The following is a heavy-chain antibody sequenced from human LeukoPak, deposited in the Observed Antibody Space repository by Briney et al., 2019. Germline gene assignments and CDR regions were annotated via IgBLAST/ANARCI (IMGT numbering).Heavy chain of an antibody. CDR2: IYWDDDK. CDR1: GFSLSTSGGG. J-gene: IGHJ4*02. V-gene: IGHV2-5*02. CDR3: ARSAAGFDY. D-gene: IGHD6-13*01. Sequence: QTLTLTCTFSGFSLSTSGGGVGWIRQPPGKALEWLALIYWDDDKHYSPSLITRLTITKDTSKNQVVLTMTNMDPIDTATYYCARSAAGFDYWGQGTLVTVSS.